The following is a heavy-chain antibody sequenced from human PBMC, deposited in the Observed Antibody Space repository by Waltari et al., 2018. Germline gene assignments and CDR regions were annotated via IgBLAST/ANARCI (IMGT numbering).Heavy chain of an antibody. D-gene: IGHD3-22*01. CDR2: IYHLGNT. V-gene: IGHV4-38-2*02. CDR1: EYSVSTGFY. J-gene: IGHJ4*02. CDR3: ARHRLDRGDSFDF. Sequence: QVQLQESGPRLVKPSETLSLTCTVSEYSVSTGFYSGWGRQSQGKGLEWLGSIYHLGNTRYTPPLSSRVAVSMDMSKNQFSLRLTSVTAADTAVYYCARHRLDRGDSFDFWGQGALVTVSS.